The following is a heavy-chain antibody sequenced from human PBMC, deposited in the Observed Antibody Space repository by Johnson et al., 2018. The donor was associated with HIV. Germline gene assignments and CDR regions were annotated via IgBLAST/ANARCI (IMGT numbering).Heavy chain of an antibody. Sequence: VQLVESGGGLVQPGGSLRLSCAASGFTFSSYWMGWVRQAPGRGLEWVANIKQDESEKSYVDSLKGRFTISRDNAKNSLYLQMNSLRAEDTAVYYWARARSGAFDFWGQGTVVTVSS. V-gene: IGHV3-7*01. J-gene: IGHJ3*01. CDR2: IKQDESEK. CDR1: GFTFSSYW. CDR3: ARARSGAFDF.